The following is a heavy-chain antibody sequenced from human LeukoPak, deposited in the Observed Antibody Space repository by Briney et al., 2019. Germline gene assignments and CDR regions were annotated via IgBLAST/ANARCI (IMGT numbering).Heavy chain of an antibody. CDR2: IYSGGST. V-gene: IGHV3-53*01. J-gene: IGHJ4*02. Sequence: GGSLRLSRAASGFTVSSNYMSWVRQAPGKGLEWVSVIYSGGSTYYADSVKGRFTISRDNSKNTLYLQMNSLRAEDTAVYYCASTSIAARRDYWGQGTLVTVSS. D-gene: IGHD6-6*01. CDR1: GFTVSSNY. CDR3: ASTSIAARRDY.